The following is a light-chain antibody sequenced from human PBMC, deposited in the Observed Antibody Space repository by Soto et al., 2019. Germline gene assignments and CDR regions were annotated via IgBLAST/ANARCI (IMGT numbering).Light chain of an antibody. J-gene: IGLJ1*01. V-gene: IGLV2-14*01. CDR3: SSYTSSSTDV. Sequence: QSVLTQPASVSGSPGQSITISCTGTSSDVGGYNYVSWYQQHPGNAPKLMIYEVSNRPSGVSNRFSGSKSGNTASLTISGLQAEDEADYYCSSYTSSSTDVFGTGTKVTVL. CDR1: SSDVGGYNY. CDR2: EVS.